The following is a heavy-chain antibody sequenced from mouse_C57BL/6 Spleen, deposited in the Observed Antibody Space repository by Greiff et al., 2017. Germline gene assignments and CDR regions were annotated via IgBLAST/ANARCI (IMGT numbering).Heavy chain of an antibody. V-gene: IGHV5-17*01. Sequence: EMQGVESGGGLVKPGGSLKLSCAASGFTFSDYGMQWVRQAPEKGLEWVAYISSGSSTIYYADTVKGRFTISRDNAQNTLFLQMTSLRSEDTAMYYCARETTVVRYFDYWGQGTTLTVSS. J-gene: IGHJ2*01. CDR1: GFTFSDYG. D-gene: IGHD1-1*01. CDR2: ISSGSSTI. CDR3: ARETTVVRYFDY.